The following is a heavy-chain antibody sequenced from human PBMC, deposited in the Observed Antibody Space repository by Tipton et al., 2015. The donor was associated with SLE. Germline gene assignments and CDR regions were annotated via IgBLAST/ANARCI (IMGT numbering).Heavy chain of an antibody. D-gene: IGHD5-18*01. V-gene: IGHV4-34*01. CDR2: INHSGST. Sequence: TLSLTCAAYGGSFSGYYWSWIRQPPGKGLEWIGEINHSGSTNYNPSLKSRVTISVDTSKNQFSLKLSSVTAADTAVYYCARRGVDTAMAYYFDYWGQGTLVTVSS. J-gene: IGHJ4*02. CDR1: GGSFSGYY. CDR3: ARRGVDTAMAYYFDY.